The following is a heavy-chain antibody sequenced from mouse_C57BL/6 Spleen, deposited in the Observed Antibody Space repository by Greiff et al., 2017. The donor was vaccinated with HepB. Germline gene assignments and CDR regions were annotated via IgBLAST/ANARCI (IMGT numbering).Heavy chain of an antibody. V-gene: IGHV1-55*01. J-gene: IGHJ1*03. CDR3: AREVTTVVEGYFDV. CDR2: IYPGSGST. Sequence: VQLQQPGAELVKPGASVKMSCKASGYTFTSYWITWVKQRPGQGLEWIGDIYPGSGSTNYNEKFKSKATLTVDTSSSTAYMQLSSLTSEDSAVYYCAREVTTVVEGYFDVWGTGTTVTVSS. CDR1: GYTFTSYW. D-gene: IGHD1-1*01.